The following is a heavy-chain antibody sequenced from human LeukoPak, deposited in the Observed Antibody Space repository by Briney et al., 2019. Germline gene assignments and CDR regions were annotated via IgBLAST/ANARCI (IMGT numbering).Heavy chain of an antibody. Sequence: PGGSLRLSCAASGFTFSSYWMSWVRQAPGKGLEWVANIKQDGSEKYYVDSVKGRFTISRDNSENTLHLQMNSLRVEDTAVYYRARDISIKVAVDAPAEYFQHWGQGTLVTVSS. V-gene: IGHV3-7*03. D-gene: IGHD2-15*01. CDR2: IKQDGSEK. J-gene: IGHJ1*01. CDR1: GFTFSSYW. CDR3: ARDISIKVAVDAPAEYFQH.